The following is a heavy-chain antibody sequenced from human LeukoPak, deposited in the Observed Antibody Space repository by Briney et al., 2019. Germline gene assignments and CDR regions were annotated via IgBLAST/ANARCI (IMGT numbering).Heavy chain of an antibody. D-gene: IGHD2-2*01. CDR2: IIPIFGTA. Sequence: SVKVSCKASGGTFSSYAISWVRQAPGQGLERMGGIIPIFGTANYAQKFQGRVTITADESTSTAYMELSSLRSEDTAVYYCARGGEGYCSSTSCYPIQFDYWGQGTLVTVSS. CDR3: ARGGEGYCSSTSCYPIQFDY. J-gene: IGHJ4*02. V-gene: IGHV1-69*13. CDR1: GGTFSSYA.